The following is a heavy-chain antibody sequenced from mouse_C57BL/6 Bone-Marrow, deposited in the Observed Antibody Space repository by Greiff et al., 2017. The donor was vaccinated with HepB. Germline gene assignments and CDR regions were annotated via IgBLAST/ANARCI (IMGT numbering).Heavy chain of an antibody. CDR1: GYTFTDYE. J-gene: IGHJ4*01. CDR3: TRRDYYGSRNYAMDY. V-gene: IGHV1-15*01. CDR2: IDPETGGT. Sequence: QVQLQHSGAELVRPGASVTLSCKASGYTFTDYEMHWVKQTPVHGLEWIGAIDPETGGTAYNQKFKGKAILTADKSSSTAYMELRSLTSEDSAVYYCTRRDYYGSRNYAMDYWGQGTSVTVSS. D-gene: IGHD1-1*01.